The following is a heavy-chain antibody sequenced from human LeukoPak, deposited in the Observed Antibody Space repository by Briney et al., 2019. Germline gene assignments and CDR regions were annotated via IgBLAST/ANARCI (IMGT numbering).Heavy chain of an antibody. V-gene: IGHV4-30-4*01. CDR2: IYYSGST. D-gene: IGHD3-10*01. CDR3: ARMDSRFAGSYYLDY. CDR1: GGSISSGDYY. J-gene: IGHJ4*02. Sequence: SQTLSLTCTVSGGSISSGDYYWRWIRQPPGKGLEWIGYIYYSGSTYYNPSLKSRVTISADTSKNQFSLKLSSVTAADTAVYYCARMDSRFAGSYYLDYWGQGTLVTVSS.